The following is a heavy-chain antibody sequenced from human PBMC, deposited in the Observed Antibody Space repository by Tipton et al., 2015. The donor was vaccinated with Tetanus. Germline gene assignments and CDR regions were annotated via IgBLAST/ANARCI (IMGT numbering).Heavy chain of an antibody. D-gene: IGHD3-3*01. CDR1: GFTFSSYA. CDR2: ISGSGGST. CDR3: AKGPYYDFWSGYYTGVSWYFDL. J-gene: IGHJ2*01. V-gene: IGHV3-23*01. Sequence: SLRLSCAASGFTFSSYAMSWVRQAPGKGLEWVSAISGSGGSTYYADSVKGRFTISRDNSKNTLYLQMNSLRAEDTAVYYCAKGPYYDFWSGYYTGVSWYFDLWGRGPLVTVSS.